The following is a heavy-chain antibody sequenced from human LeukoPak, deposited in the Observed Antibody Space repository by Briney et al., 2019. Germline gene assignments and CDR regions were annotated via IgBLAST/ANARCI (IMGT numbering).Heavy chain of an antibody. V-gene: IGHV3-66*01. J-gene: IGHJ4*02. D-gene: IGHD2-15*01. CDR1: GFTVSGNY. CDR3: ARGYCSGGSCYFDY. CDR2: IYTSGTA. Sequence: GGSLRLSCAASGFTVSGNYMTWVRQAPGKGLEWVSVIYTSGTADYADSVKGRFIISRDTSKNTVNLQMNSLRAEDTAVYYCARGYCSGGSCYFDYWGQGTLVTVSS.